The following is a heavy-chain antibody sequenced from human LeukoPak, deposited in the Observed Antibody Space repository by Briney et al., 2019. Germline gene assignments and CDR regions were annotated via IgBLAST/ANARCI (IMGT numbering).Heavy chain of an antibody. V-gene: IGHV4-59*01. Sequence: SETLSLTCTVSGGSISSYYWSWIRQPPGKGLEWIGYIYYSGSTNYNPSLKSRVTISVDTSKNQFSLKLSSVTAADTAMYYCARAPHGYGDHYLPDYWGQGTLVTVSS. CDR1: GGSISSYY. D-gene: IGHD4-17*01. CDR2: IYYSGST. CDR3: ARAPHGYGDHYLPDY. J-gene: IGHJ4*02.